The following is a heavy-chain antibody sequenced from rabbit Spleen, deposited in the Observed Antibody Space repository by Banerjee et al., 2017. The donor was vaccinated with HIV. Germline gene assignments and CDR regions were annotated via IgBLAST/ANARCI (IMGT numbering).Heavy chain of an antibody. D-gene: IGHD6-1*01. CDR1: GIDFSSNI. J-gene: IGHJ4*01. Sequence: QSLEESGGDLVKPGGTLTLTCKASGIDFSSNIMCWVRQAPGKGLELIACIYTASGDTGYASWAKGRFTASRSTSLNTVTLQVTNLTAADTATYFCGKTDDTYGDAINLWGQGTLVTVS. V-gene: IGHV1S43*01. CDR2: IYTASGDT. CDR3: GKTDDTYGDAINL.